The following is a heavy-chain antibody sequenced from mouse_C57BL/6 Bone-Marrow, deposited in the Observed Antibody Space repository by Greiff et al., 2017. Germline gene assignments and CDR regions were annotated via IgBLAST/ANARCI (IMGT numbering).Heavy chain of an antibody. V-gene: IGHV5-12*01. CDR2: ISNGGGST. Sequence: EVMLVESGGGLVQPGGSLKLSCAASGFTFSDYYMYWVRQTPEKRLEWVAYISNGGGSTYYPDTVKGRFTISRDNAKNTLYLQMGRLKSEDTAMYYCARHRAVPSAIDYWGQGTSVTVSS. D-gene: IGHD5-1*01. CDR3: ARHRAVPSAIDY. CDR1: GFTFSDYY. J-gene: IGHJ4*01.